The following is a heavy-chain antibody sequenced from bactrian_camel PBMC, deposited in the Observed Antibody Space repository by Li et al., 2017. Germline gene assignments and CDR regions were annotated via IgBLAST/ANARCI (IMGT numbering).Heavy chain of an antibody. V-gene: IGHV3S6*01. D-gene: IGHD6*01. CDR1: GFTFSTHW. CDR2: INSDGTAA. CDR3: TPKSSSYGYMRCDRDY. Sequence: VQLVESGGGLVQPGGSLRLSWGASGFTFSTHWMYWVRQAPGKGLEWVSRINSDGTAAYVADSMKGRLTISRWNAKTTVYLQMNSLKPEDTAMYFCTPKSSSYGYMRCDRDYWGEGTQVTVS. J-gene: IGHJ4*01.